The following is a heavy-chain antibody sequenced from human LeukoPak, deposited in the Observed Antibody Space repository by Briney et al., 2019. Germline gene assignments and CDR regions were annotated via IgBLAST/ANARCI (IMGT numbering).Heavy chain of an antibody. V-gene: IGHV3-9*01. CDR3: AKGVYYDSSAYPDY. CDR2: ISWNSGSI. J-gene: IGHJ4*02. Sequence: GGSLRLSCVASGFTFDDYAMHWVRQAPGKGLEWVSGISWNSGSIGYADSMKGRFTISRDNAKNSLHLQMNSLRAEDTALYYCAKGVYYDSSAYPDYWGQGTLVTVSS. D-gene: IGHD3-22*01. CDR1: GFTFDDYA.